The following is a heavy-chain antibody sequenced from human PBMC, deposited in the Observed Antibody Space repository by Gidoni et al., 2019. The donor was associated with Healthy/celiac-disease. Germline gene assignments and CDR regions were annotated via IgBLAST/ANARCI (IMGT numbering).Heavy chain of an antibody. Sequence: QVQLVQSGAEVKKPGASVKVSCKVSGYTLPELSMHWVRQAPGKGLEWMGGFDPEDGETIYAQKFQGRVTMTEDTSTDTAYMELSSLRSEDTAVYYCATNLFDRFLEWPPHMDVWGKGTTVTVSS. CDR1: GYTLPELS. V-gene: IGHV1-24*01. CDR2: FDPEDGET. D-gene: IGHD3-3*01. CDR3: ATNLFDRFLEWPPHMDV. J-gene: IGHJ6*03.